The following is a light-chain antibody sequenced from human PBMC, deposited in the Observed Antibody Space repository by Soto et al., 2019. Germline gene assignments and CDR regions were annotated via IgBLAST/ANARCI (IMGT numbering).Light chain of an antibody. CDR3: SLYTSSSTYV. CDR2: EVS. CDR1: SSDVGSYNR. J-gene: IGLJ1*01. V-gene: IGLV2-18*01. Sequence: QSALTQPPSVSGSPGQSDTISCTETSSDVGSYNRVSWYQQPPGTAPKLMIYEVSNRPSGVSDRFSGSKSGNTASLTISGLQAEDEADYYCSLYTSSSTYVLGTGTKVTVL.